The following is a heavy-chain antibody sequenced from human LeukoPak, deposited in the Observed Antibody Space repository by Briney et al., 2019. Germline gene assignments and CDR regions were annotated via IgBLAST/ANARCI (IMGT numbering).Heavy chain of an antibody. CDR3: ARSSGYSPRNFDY. V-gene: IGHV1-69*05. Sequence: VASVKVSCKASGGTFSSYAISWVRQAPGQGLEWMGGIIPIFGTANYAQKFQGRVTITTDESTSTAYMELSSLRSEDTAVYYCARSSGYSPRNFDYWGQGTLVTVSS. CDR1: GGTFSSYA. D-gene: IGHD3-22*01. J-gene: IGHJ4*02. CDR2: IIPIFGTA.